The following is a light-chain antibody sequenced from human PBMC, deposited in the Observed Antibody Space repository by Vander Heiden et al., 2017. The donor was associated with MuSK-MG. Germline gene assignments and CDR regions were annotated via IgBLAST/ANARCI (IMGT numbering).Light chain of an antibody. V-gene: IGLV3-21*04. Sequence: SYVLTQPPSVSVAPGKTARISCGGDNIGSTSVHWYQQKPGQAPVLVIYNDSDRPSGIPERFSGSNSGNTATLTIIRVEVGDEADYYCQVWDNSSDHVVFGGGTKLTVL. CDR1: NIGSTS. J-gene: IGLJ2*01. CDR3: QVWDNSSDHVV. CDR2: NDS.